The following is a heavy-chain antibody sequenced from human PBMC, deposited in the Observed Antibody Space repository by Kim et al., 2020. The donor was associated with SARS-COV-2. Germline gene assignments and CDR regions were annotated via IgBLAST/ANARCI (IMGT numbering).Heavy chain of an antibody. J-gene: IGHJ4*01. Sequence: ASVKVSCKASGYSFTAYYTHWVRQAPGQGLEWMGWVNPNTGDTDYAQKFQGRVTMTMDTSISTAYMSLSRVKSDDTPIYYCLRQTGTSFFYDLGHGTLVT. CDR2: VNPNTGDT. V-gene: IGHV1-2*02. CDR3: LRQTGTSFFYD. CDR1: GYSFTAYY.